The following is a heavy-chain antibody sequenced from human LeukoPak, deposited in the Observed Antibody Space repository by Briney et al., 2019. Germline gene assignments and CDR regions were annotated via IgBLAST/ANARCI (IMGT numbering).Heavy chain of an antibody. CDR3: ARGYQLPLNFDY. CDR1: GFTFSSNY. J-gene: IGHJ4*02. Sequence: GGSLRLSCAASGFTFSSNYMSWVRQAPGKGLEWVSVIYSGGSTYYADSVKGRFTISRDNSKNTLYLQMNSLRAEDTAVYYCARGYQLPLNFDYWGQGTLVTVSS. V-gene: IGHV3-53*01. D-gene: IGHD2-2*01. CDR2: IYSGGST.